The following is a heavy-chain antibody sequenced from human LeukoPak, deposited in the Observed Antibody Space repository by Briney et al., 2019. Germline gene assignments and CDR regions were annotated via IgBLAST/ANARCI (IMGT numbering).Heavy chain of an antibody. J-gene: IGHJ4*02. CDR1: GGSISSGSYY. CDR2: IYTSGST. Sequence: SETLCLTCTVSGGSISSGSYYWSWIRQPAGKGLEWIGRIYTSGSTNYNPSLKSRVTISVDTSKNQFSLKLSSVTAADTAVYYCARLTQVFGYSYHFDYWGQGTLVTVSS. CDR3: ARLTQVFGYSYHFDY. D-gene: IGHD5-18*01. V-gene: IGHV4-61*02.